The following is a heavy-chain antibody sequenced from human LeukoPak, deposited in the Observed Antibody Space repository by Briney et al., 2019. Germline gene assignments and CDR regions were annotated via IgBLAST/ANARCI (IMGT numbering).Heavy chain of an antibody. D-gene: IGHD3-3*01. CDR3: ARLTIFVPYYFDY. J-gene: IGHJ4*02. Sequence: PSETLSLNCTVSGGSISSISYDWRWIRQPPGKGLEWIGSSYYSGSTYYNPSLNTRVTVSVNTTNNQFSLKLSSVTAADTAVYYCARLTIFVPYYFDYWGQGTLVTVSS. CDR2: SYYSGST. V-gene: IGHV4-39*01. CDR1: GGSISSISYD.